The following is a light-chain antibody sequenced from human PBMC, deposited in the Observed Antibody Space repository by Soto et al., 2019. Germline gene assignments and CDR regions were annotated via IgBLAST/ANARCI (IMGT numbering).Light chain of an antibody. Sequence: QAVVTQPPSVSGAPRQRVTISCSGSTPNIGKNAVNWYQQLPGKAPKLVIYHNDLLPSGVSDRFSGSKSGTSASLPISGLQSDDEADYYCAAWDDNLDGYVFGTGTKVTVL. V-gene: IGLV1-36*01. J-gene: IGLJ1*01. CDR3: AAWDDNLDGYV. CDR1: TPNIGKNA. CDR2: HND.